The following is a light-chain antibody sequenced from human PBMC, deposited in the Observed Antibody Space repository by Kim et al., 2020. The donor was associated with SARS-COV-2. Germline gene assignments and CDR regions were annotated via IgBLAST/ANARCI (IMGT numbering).Light chain of an antibody. V-gene: IGKV1-17*01. CDR2: AAS. Sequence: SALVGAMVTLPCRGSQGITNCLCWYQQKAWKAPKRLIYAASSLQSGLPSSFSGSGSATEYTLTISSLQPKDFATSYCPQHNSYPHTFGQGTKLEI. CDR1: QGITNC. CDR3: PQHNSYPHT. J-gene: IGKJ2*01.